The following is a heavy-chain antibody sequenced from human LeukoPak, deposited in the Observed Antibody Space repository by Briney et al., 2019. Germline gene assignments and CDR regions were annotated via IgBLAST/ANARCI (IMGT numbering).Heavy chain of an antibody. J-gene: IGHJ6*04. CDR3: AELGITMIGGV. Sequence: QPEGSLRLSCVASGFTFSDYYMSWVRQPPGKGLEWVANIKQDGSEKYYVDSVKGRFTISRDNAKNSLYLQMNSLRAEDTAVYYCAELGITMIGGVWGKGTTVTISS. CDR2: IKQDGSEK. V-gene: IGHV3-7*01. CDR1: GFTFSDYY. D-gene: IGHD3-10*02.